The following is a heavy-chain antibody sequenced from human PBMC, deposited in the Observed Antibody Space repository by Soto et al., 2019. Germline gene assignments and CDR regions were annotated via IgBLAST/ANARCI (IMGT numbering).Heavy chain of an antibody. CDR3: ARVLAENYYYGMDV. J-gene: IGHJ6*02. CDR2: INAGNGNT. D-gene: IGHD6-19*01. V-gene: IGHV1-3*01. CDR1: GYTFTSYA. Sequence: ASVKVSCKASGYTFTSYAMHWVRQAPGQRLEWMGWINAGNGNTKYSQKFQGRVTITRDTSASTAYMELSSLRSEDTAVYYCARVLAENYYYGMDVWGQGTTVTVSS.